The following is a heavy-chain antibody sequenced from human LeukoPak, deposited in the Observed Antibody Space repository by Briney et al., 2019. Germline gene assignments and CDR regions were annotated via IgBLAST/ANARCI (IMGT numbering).Heavy chain of an antibody. J-gene: IGHJ4*02. CDR1: GGSISSSNW. Sequence: SETLSLTCAVSGGSISSSNWWSWVRQPPGKGLEWIGEIYHSGSTNYNPSLKSRVTISVDKSKNQFSLQLNSVTPEDTAVYYCARGWLQSGFDSWGQGTLVTVSS. D-gene: IGHD5-24*01. CDR3: ARGWLQSGFDS. CDR2: IYHSGST. V-gene: IGHV4-4*02.